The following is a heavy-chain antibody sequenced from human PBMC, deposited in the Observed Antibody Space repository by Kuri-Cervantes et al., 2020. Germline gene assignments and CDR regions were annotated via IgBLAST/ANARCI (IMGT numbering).Heavy chain of an antibody. V-gene: IGHV4-59*01. Sequence: SETLSLTCTVSGGSISSYYWSWIRQPPGKGLEWIGYMYYSGSINYNPSLKSRVTISVDTSKNQFSLKLTSVTTADTAVYYCARVVGSGSYYPLYWGQGTLVTVSS. CDR2: MYYSGSI. J-gene: IGHJ4*02. CDR1: GGSISSYY. D-gene: IGHD3-10*01. CDR3: ARVVGSGSYYPLY.